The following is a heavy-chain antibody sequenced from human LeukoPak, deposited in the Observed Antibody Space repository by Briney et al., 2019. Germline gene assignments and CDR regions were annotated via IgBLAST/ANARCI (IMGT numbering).Heavy chain of an antibody. CDR1: GGTFSSYA. CDR3: ATEDVDTANKKE. CDR2: IIPIFGTA. Sequence: SVKVSCKASGGTFSSYAISWVRQAPGQRLEWMGGIIPIFGTANYAQKLHGRVTITADESTTKAYVDLSSLRSEHTAVYYCATEDVDTANKKEWGQGTLVTVSS. D-gene: IGHD5-18*01. V-gene: IGHV1-69*13. J-gene: IGHJ4*02.